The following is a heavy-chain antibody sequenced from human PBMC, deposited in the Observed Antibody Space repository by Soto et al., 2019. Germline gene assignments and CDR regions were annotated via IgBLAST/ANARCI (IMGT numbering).Heavy chain of an antibody. D-gene: IGHD1-26*01. CDR3: ARVPDLLVDYYGMDV. CDR2: ISAYNGNT. Sequence: GASVKVSCKASGGTFSSYTISWVRQAPGQGLEWMGWISAYNGNTNYAQKLQGRVTMTTDTSTSTAYMELRSLRSDDTAVYYCARVPDLLVDYYGMDVWGQGTTVTVSS. V-gene: IGHV1-18*01. CDR1: GGTFSSYT. J-gene: IGHJ6*02.